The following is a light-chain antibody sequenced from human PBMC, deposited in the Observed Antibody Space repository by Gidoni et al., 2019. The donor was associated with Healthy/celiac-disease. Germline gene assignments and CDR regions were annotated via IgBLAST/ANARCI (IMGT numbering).Light chain of an antibody. Sequence: EIVMTQSPATLSVSPGERATLSCRASLSVSSHLAWYQQKPGQAPRLLIYGASTRATGIPARFSGSGSGTEFTLTISSLQSEDFAVYYCQQYNNWPPLTFGGGTKVEIK. CDR2: GAS. CDR3: QQYNNWPPLT. CDR1: LSVSSH. J-gene: IGKJ4*01. V-gene: IGKV3-15*01.